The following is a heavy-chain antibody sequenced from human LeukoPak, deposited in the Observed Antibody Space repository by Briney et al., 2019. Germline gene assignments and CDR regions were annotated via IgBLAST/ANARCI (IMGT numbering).Heavy chain of an antibody. V-gene: IGHV1-69*04. CDR3: ARDEDYYDSSGYYGGY. J-gene: IGHJ4*02. CDR2: IIPILGIA. Sequence: SVKVSCKASGGTFSSYTISWVRQAPGQGLEWMGRIIPILGIANYAQKFQGRVTITADKSTSTAYMELSSLRSEDTAVYYCARDEDYYDSSGYYGGYWCQGTLVTVSS. D-gene: IGHD3-22*01. CDR1: GGTFSSYT.